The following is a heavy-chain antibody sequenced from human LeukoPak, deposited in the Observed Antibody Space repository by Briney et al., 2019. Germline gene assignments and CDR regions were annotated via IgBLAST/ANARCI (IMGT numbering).Heavy chain of an antibody. CDR1: GGSFSGYY. D-gene: IGHD2-2*01. CDR3: ARGLYCSSDSCNH. Sequence: PSETLSLTCAVYGGSFSGYYWSWIRQPPGKGLEWIGEIDHSGSTNYNPSLKSRVTISADTSKNQFSLNLTSVTAADTAVYYCARGLYCSSDSCNHWGQGTLVTVSS. J-gene: IGHJ5*02. CDR2: IDHSGST. V-gene: IGHV4-34*01.